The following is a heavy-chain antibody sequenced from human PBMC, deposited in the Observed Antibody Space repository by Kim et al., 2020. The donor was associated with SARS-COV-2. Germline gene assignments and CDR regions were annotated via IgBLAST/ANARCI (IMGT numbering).Heavy chain of an antibody. V-gene: IGHV4-39*01. CDR3: ARHRHNHYYDY. CDR1: GGSISSTSTDRYY. D-gene: IGHD1-20*01. Sequence: SETLSLTCTVSGGSISSTSTDRYYWGWVRQPPGKGPECIGSIYHSGSTWYNQPLKSRVTISINTSKNQFSLKLSSVTAADTARDYCARHRHNHYYDYWR. J-gene: IGHJ4*01. CDR2: IYHSGST.